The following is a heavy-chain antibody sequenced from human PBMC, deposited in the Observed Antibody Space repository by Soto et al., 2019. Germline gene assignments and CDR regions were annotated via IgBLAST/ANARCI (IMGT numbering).Heavy chain of an antibody. CDR1: VLPFGNYD. V-gene: IGHV3-23*01. Sequence: GGCLRLSCEASVLPFGNYDMSGVRQATVKGLEWVAGISAGGDGTTCADSVKGRFTISRDNSRNTLYLQMNSLRVDDTALHYCAKEPRRQRAYWGQGTRVTVSS. D-gene: IGHD1-1*01. CDR3: AKEPRRQRAY. J-gene: IGHJ4*01. CDR2: ISAGGDGT.